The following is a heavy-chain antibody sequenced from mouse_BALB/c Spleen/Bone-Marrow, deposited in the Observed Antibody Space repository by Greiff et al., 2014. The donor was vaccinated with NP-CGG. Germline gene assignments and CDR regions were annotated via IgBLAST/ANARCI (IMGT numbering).Heavy chain of an antibody. Sequence: DVMLVESGGGLVKPGGSLKLSCTASGFTFSSYGMSWVRQTPEKRLEWVATISGGGSYRYYPDSVQGRITISRDNAKNNPYLQMSSLRSEDTALYYCATQNFDYWGQGTTLTVSS. CDR1: GFTFSSYG. CDR3: ATQNFDY. J-gene: IGHJ2*01. CDR2: ISGGGSYR. V-gene: IGHV5-9-2*01.